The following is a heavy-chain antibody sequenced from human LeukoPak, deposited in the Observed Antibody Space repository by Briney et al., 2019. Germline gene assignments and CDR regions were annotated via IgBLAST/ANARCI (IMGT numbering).Heavy chain of an antibody. CDR2: IIPIFGTA. CDR3: ARARLLLMTPNWFDP. CDR1: GGTFSSYA. V-gene: IGHV1-69*05. J-gene: IGHJ5*02. Sequence: GSSVKVSCKASGGTFSSYAISWVRQAPGQGLEWMGGIIPIFGTANYAQKFQGRVTITTDGSTSTAYMELSSLRSEDTAVYYCARARLLLMTPNWFDPWGQGTLVTVSS. D-gene: IGHD2-8*01.